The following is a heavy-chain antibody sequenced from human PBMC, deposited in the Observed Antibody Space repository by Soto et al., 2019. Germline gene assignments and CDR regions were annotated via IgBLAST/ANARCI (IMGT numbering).Heavy chain of an antibody. CDR1: GGSISSYY. CDR3: ARCYYGSGSWFDP. D-gene: IGHD3-10*01. J-gene: IGHJ5*02. V-gene: IGHV4-59*08. CDR2: IYYSGST. Sequence: SETLSLTCTVSGGSISSYYWSWIRQPPGKGLEWIGYIYYSGSTNYNPSLKSRVTISVDTSKNQFSLKLSSVTAADTAVYYCARCYYGSGSWFDPWGQGTLVTVSS.